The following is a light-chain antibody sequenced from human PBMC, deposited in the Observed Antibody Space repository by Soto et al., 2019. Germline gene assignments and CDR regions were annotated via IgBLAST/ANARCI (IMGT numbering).Light chain of an antibody. Sequence: PRPPASVTGSPAQLVTISCDGNISDIGAYNYVSWYQQHPGKAPRLMIYEVTNRPSGVSNRFSGSKSGKTASLTISGLQAEDEADYYCSSYSSTSTLYVFGTGTKVTVL. CDR1: ISDIGAYNY. V-gene: IGLV2-14*01. J-gene: IGLJ1*01. CDR2: EVT. CDR3: SSYSSTSTLYV.